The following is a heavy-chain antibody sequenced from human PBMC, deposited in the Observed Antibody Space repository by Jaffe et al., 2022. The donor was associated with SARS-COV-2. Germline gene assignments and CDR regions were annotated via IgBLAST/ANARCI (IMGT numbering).Heavy chain of an antibody. CDR1: GGSISSGSYY. J-gene: IGHJ4*02. CDR3: AREYRRYFDY. CDR2: IYTSGST. Sequence: QVQLQESGPGLVKPSQTLSLTCTVSGGSISSGSYYWSWIRQPAGKGLEWIGRIYTSGSTNYNPSLKSRVTISVDTSKNQFSLKLSSVTAADTAVYYCAREYRRYFDYWGQGTLVTVSS. D-gene: IGHD3-16*02. V-gene: IGHV4-61*02.